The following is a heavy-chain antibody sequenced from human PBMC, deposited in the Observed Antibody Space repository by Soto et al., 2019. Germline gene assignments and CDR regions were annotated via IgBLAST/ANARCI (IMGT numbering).Heavy chain of an antibody. CDR1: GFTFSSYG. D-gene: IGHD5-12*01. CDR2: ISYDGSNK. CDR3: AKNAPGIEMATILVDY. V-gene: IGHV3-30*18. Sequence: GGSLRLSCAASGFTFSSYGMHWVHQAPGKGLEWVAVISYDGSNKYYADSVKGRFTISRDNSKNTLYLQMNSLRAEDTAVYYCAKNAPGIEMATILVDYWGQGTLVTVSS. J-gene: IGHJ4*02.